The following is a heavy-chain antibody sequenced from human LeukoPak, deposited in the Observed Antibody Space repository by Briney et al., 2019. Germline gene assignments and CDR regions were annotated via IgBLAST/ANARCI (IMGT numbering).Heavy chain of an antibody. CDR1: GFTFSSYA. V-gene: IGHV3-53*01. J-gene: IGHJ4*02. CDR2: IYSGGST. CDR3: ARRSXXXDY. D-gene: IGHD1-26*01. Sequence: GGSLRLSCAASGFTFSSYAMSWVRQAPGKGLEWVSGIYSGGSTYYADSVKGRFTISRDNSKNTLYLQMNSLRAEDTAVYYCARRSXXXDYXXXXXXVTV.